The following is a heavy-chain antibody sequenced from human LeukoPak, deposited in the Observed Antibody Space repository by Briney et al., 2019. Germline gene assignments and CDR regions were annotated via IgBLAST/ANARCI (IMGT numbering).Heavy chain of an antibody. CDR3: ARDPALYYYGPPFDP. D-gene: IGHD3-10*01. Sequence: GASVTVSCKASGYTFTGYYMHWVRQAPGQGLEWMGWINPNSGGTNYAQKFQGRVTMTRDTSISTAYMELSRLRFDDTAVYYCARDPALYYYGPPFDPWGQGTLVIVTS. CDR1: GYTFTGYY. CDR2: INPNSGGT. V-gene: IGHV1-2*02. J-gene: IGHJ5*02.